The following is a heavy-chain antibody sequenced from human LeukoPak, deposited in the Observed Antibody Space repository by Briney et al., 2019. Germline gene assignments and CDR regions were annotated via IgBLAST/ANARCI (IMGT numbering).Heavy chain of an antibody. V-gene: IGHV3-30-3*01. CDR1: GFTFASYA. J-gene: IGHJ4*02. D-gene: IGHD3-10*01. CDR2: ISSDGTTE. CDR3: ARGRDSGSFIIDY. Sequence: PGGSLRLSCAGSGFTFASYAVHWVRQAPGKRPEWVAFISSDGTTEHYRDSVKGRFTLSRDNSKNTVSLQMNSLGTEDTAVYYCARGRDSGSFIIDYWGQGTLVTVSS.